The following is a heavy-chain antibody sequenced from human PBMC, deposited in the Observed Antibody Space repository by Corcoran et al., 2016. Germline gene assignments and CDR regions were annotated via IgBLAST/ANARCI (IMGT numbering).Heavy chain of an antibody. J-gene: IGHJ5*02. CDR2: INAGTGNT. CDR1: GYTFTSYA. Sequence: QVQLVQSGTEVKKPGASVKVSCKASGYTFTSYAIHWVRQAPGQSLEWMGWINAGTGNTKYSQHFQGRVSITMDTSATIAYMELSSLRSEDTAVASCARNRATVSASLWFDPWGQGTLVIVSS. D-gene: IGHD2-21*02. V-gene: IGHV1-3*01. CDR3: ARNRATVSASLWFDP.